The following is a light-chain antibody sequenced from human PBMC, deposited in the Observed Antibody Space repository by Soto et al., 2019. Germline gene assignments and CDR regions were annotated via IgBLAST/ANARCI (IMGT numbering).Light chain of an antibody. V-gene: IGKV1-5*03. CDR2: KAS. J-gene: IGKJ1*01. CDR1: QSVSSW. CDR3: QQYNTYWT. Sequence: DIQVTQSPSTLSASVGDRVTITCRASQSVSSWLAWYQQKPGKAPKLLIYKASTLESGVPSRFSGSGSGTEFTLTISSLQPDDFATYYYQQYNTYWTFGQGTKVEIK.